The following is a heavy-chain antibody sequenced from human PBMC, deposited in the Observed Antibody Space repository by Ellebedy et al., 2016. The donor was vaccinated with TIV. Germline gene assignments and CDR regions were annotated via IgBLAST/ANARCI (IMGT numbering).Heavy chain of an antibody. CDR3: AKGLVDTAMAEY. D-gene: IGHD5-18*01. CDR1: GFTFSNYA. Sequence: PGGSLRLSCAASGFTFSNYAMHWVRQAPGKGLEWVAAIVYDGSNKYYADSVKGRFTVSRDNSKNTVFLQMNSLRVEDTAVYYCAKGLVDTAMAEYWGQGTLVTVSS. V-gene: IGHV3-30-3*01. CDR2: IVYDGSNK. J-gene: IGHJ4*02.